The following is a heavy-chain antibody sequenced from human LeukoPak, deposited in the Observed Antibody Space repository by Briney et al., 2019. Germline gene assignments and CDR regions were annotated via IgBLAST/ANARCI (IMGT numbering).Heavy chain of an antibody. CDR1: GFTFSSYA. Sequence: GGSLRLSCAASGFTFSSYAMSWVRQAPGKGLEWVSAISGSGGSTYYADSVKGRFTISRDNSKNTLYLQMNSLRAEDTAVYYCAKGSEDIVVVPAAFDYWGQGTLVTVSS. V-gene: IGHV3-23*01. CDR2: ISGSGGST. D-gene: IGHD2-2*01. J-gene: IGHJ4*02. CDR3: AKGSEDIVVVPAAFDY.